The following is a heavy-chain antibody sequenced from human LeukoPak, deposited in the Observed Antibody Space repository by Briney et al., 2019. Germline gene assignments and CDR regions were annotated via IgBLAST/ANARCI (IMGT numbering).Heavy chain of an antibody. D-gene: IGHD5-24*01. CDR2: ISGNGDYI. CDR3: AKYEMTSRSYFDY. Sequence: GGSLRLSCAACGFTFSSYAISWVRQAPGKGLEWVSTISGNGDYIYYADSVKGRFTISRDNSKNTLYLQMNSLRAEDTAIYYCAKYEMTSRSYFDYWGRGTLVTVSS. V-gene: IGHV3-23*01. J-gene: IGHJ4*02. CDR1: GFTFSSYA.